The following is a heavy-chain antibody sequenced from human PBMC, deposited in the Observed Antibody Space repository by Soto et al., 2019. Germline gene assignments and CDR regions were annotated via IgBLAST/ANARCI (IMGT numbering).Heavy chain of an antibody. CDR1: GGTFDNYA. V-gene: IGHV1-69*01. CDR2: IIPMFGTT. Sequence: QVHLVQSGAEVKKPGSSVKVSCRASGGTFDNYAISWMRQAPGQGLEWMGGIIPMFGTTNYAQNFQGRVTITADESTSTAYLELSSLRSEDTALYYCARGGGTGNFGMDVWGQGTTVTVSS. D-gene: IGHD3-10*01. J-gene: IGHJ6*02. CDR3: ARGGGTGNFGMDV.